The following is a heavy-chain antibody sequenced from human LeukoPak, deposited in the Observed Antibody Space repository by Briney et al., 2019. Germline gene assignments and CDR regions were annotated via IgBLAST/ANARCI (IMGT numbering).Heavy chain of an antibody. CDR1: GYSISSGRY. V-gene: IGHV4-38-2*01. CDR2: VFHSGST. J-gene: IGHJ4*02. Sequence: SETLSLTCAVSGYSISSGRYWGWIRQPPGKGLEWIGGVFHSGSTYYNPSLKSRVTISVDTSKNQFSLNLRSVTAADTAVYYCARSLSTAGIDYWGQGTLVTVPS. D-gene: IGHD2-2*01. CDR3: ARSLSTAGIDY.